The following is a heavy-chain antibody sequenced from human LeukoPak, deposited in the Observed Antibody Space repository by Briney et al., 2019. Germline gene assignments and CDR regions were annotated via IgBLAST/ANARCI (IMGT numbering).Heavy chain of an antibody. CDR2: INHSGST. J-gene: IGHJ4*02. V-gene: IGHV4-34*01. CDR1: GGSFSGYY. Sequence: KPSETLSLTCAVYGGSFSGYYWSWIRQPPGKGLEWIGEINHSGSTNYNPSLKSRVTISVDTSKNQFSLKLSSVTAADTAVYYCARRRAVARALYDYWGQGTLVTVSS. CDR3: ARRRAVARALYDY. D-gene: IGHD6-19*01.